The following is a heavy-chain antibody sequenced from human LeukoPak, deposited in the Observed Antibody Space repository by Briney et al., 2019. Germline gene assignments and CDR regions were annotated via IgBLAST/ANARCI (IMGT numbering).Heavy chain of an antibody. J-gene: IGHJ6*03. Sequence: PSETLSLTCAVYGASFSDFHWTWIRQSPGKGLEWIGEINHNNYNPSLKSRVTISPDTSKNQISLNLTSVTAADTAVYYCARGRRAFYQTRGNRFYYYMDVWAKGPRSSSP. D-gene: IGHD2/OR15-2a*01. CDR2: INHN. CDR1: GASFSDFH. CDR3: ARGRRAFYQTRGNRFYYYMDV. V-gene: IGHV4-34*01.